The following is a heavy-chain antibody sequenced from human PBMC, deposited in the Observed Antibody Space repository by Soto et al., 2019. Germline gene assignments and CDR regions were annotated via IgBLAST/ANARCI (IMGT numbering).Heavy chain of an antibody. D-gene: IGHD1-26*01. V-gene: IGHV3-23*01. CDR3: ARDSGHLSTYVSDALDF. CDR1: GVTFRRHD. J-gene: IGHJ3*01. CDR2: INGADTSE. Sequence: EVELLESGGGLVQPGGSLRLSCGVSGVTFRRHDMNWVRQAPGKGLEWVANINGADTSESYADSVRGRFTVSRDNSKSMLFLQMDNLRVEDTGLYYCARDSGHLSTYVSDALDFWGQGTMVTVSS.